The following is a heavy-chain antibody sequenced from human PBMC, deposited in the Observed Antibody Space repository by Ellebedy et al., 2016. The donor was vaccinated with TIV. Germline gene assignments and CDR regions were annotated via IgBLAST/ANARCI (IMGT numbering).Heavy chain of an antibody. V-gene: IGHV3-15*01. J-gene: IGHJ4*02. CDR3: TTEEYCSGGSCPGD. CDR2: IKSKNDGGTT. CDR1: GFSFTSYA. Sequence: GESLKISXAASGFSFTSYAMHWVRQAPGKGLEWIGRIKSKNDGGTTDYAAPVKGRFTMSRDDSKNTLYLQMNSLKSEDTAVYYCTTEEYCSGGSCPGDWGQGTLVTVSS. D-gene: IGHD2-15*01.